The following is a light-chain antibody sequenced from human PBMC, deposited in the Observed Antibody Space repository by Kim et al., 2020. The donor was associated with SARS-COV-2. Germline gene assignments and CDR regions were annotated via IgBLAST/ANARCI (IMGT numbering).Light chain of an antibody. CDR3: YSATDNNQGV. J-gene: IGLJ3*02. CDR1: LLSKKY. Sequence: VSPGQTARITCSGGLLSKKYARWLQQKAGQAPVLVNYKASERPAGIPGRFSGCSSGNTDSLSISGAQVEDEADYYCYSATDNNQGVFGGGTQLTVL. V-gene: IGLV3-27*01. CDR2: KAS.